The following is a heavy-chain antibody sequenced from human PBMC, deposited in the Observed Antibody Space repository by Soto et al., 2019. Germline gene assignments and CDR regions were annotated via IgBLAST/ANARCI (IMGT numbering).Heavy chain of an antibody. CDR2: TRNKANSYTT. CDR1: GFTFSDHY. J-gene: IGHJ6*02. CDR3: AREARDYYYYYGMDV. Sequence: GGSLRLSCAASGFTFSDHYMDWVRQAPGKGLEWVGRTRNKANSYTTEYAASVKGRFTISRDDSKNSLYLQMNSLKTEDTAVYYCAREARDYYYYYGMDVWGQGTTVTVSS. V-gene: IGHV3-72*01.